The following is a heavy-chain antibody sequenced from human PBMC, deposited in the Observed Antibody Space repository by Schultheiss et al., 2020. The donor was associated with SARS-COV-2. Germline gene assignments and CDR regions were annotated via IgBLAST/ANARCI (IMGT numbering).Heavy chain of an antibody. CDR1: GYTFTGYY. V-gene: IGHV1-2*02. CDR2: INPNSGGT. Sequence: ASVKVSCKASGYTFTGYYMHWVRQAPGQGLEWMGWINPNSGGTNYAQKFQGRVTMTRDTSISTAYMELSRLRSDDTAVYYCASVGTELRSLTGYYYGMDVWGQGTTVTVSS. D-gene: IGHD1-7*01. J-gene: IGHJ6*02. CDR3: ASVGTELRSLTGYYYGMDV.